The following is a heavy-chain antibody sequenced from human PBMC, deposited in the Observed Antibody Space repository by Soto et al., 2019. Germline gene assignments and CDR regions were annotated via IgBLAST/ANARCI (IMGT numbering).Heavy chain of an antibody. V-gene: IGHV4-34*01. CDR2: INHSGST. CDR1: GGSFSGYY. J-gene: IGHJ3*02. D-gene: IGHD3-22*01. CDR3: ARDLGRDGTMIVVVHYPDAFDI. Sequence: PSETLSLTCAVYGGSFSGYYWSWIRQPPGKGLEWIGEINHSGSTNYNPSLKSRVTISVDTSKNQFSLKLSSVTAADTAVYYCARDLGRDGTMIVVVHYPDAFDIWGQGTMVTVSS.